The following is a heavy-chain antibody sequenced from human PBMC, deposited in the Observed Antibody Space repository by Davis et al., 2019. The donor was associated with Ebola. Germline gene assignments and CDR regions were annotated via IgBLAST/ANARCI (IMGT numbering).Heavy chain of an antibody. CDR2: ISYSGST. V-gene: IGHV4-31*03. CDR1: GGSIRSVGYY. Sequence: PSETLSLTCTFPGGSIRSVGYYWSWVRQLPGKGVEWIGYISYSGSTFYNPSLKNRLTISLNSSKNQFSLKLSSVTAADTALYYCARDWDFYGSGSPQYFFDSWGQGTLVTVSS. D-gene: IGHD3-10*01. CDR3: ARDWDFYGSGSPQYFFDS. J-gene: IGHJ4*02.